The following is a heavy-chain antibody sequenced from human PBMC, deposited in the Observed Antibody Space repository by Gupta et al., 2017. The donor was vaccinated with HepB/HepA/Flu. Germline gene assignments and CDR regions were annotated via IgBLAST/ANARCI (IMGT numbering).Heavy chain of an antibody. Sequence: QVQLQQWGAGLLKPSETLSLTCAVYGGSFSGYYWSWIRQPPGKGLEWIGEINHSGSTNYNPSLKSRVTISVDTSKNQFSLKLSSVTAADTAVYYCARGSVLRFLEWLRLVEAFDIWGQGTMVTVSS. CDR2: INHSGST. CDR3: ARGSVLRFLEWLRLVEAFDI. J-gene: IGHJ3*02. D-gene: IGHD3-3*01. V-gene: IGHV4-34*01. CDR1: GGSFSGYY.